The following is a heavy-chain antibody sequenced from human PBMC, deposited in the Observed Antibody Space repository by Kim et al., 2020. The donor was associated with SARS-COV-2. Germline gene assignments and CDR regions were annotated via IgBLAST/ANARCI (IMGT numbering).Heavy chain of an antibody. V-gene: IGHV4-59*08. J-gene: IGHJ4*02. CDR3: ARHVSGPRTPFDY. Sequence: SETLSLTCTVSGGSISSYYWSWIRQPPGKRLEWIGYIYYSGSTNYNPSLKSRVTISVDTSKNQFSLKLSSVTAADTAVYYCARHVSGPRTPFDYWGQGTLVTVSS. CDR1: GGSISSYY. CDR2: IYYSGST.